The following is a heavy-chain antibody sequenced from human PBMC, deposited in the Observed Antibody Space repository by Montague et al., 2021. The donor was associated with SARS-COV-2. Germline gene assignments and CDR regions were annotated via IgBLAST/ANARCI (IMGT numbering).Heavy chain of an antibody. D-gene: IGHD3-9*01. J-gene: IGHJ6*02. CDR2: IDWDDDK. CDR3: ARDILTGYLYGMDV. Sequence: PALVKPTQTLTLTCTFSGFSLSTSGMCVSWIRQPPGKALEWLALIDWDDDKYYSTSLKTRLTISKDTSKNQVVLTMTNMDPVDTATYYCARDILTGYLYGMDVRGQGTTVTVSS. CDR1: GFSLSTSGMC. V-gene: IGHV2-70*01.